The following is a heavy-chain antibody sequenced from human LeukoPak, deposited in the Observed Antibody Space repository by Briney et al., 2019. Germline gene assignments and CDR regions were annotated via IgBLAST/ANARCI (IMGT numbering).Heavy chain of an antibody. D-gene: IGHD6-19*01. V-gene: IGHV4-34*01. J-gene: IGHJ4*02. CDR2: TNQGGST. CDR1: GGSFTTYY. CDR3: GLKDSSGWSFDY. Sequence: SETLSLTCAIYGGSFTTYYWSWIRQPPGKGLEWIGETNQGGSTNYNPSLKSRVTISVGTSKNQFSLKLSSATAADTAIYYCGLKDSSGWSFDYWGQGTLVTVSS.